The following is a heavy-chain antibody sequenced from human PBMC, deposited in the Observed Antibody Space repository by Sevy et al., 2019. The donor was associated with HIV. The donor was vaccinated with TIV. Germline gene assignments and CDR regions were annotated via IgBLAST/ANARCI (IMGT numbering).Heavy chain of an antibody. J-gene: IGHJ6*02. CDR3: ARAGIAARPPVEYGMDV. Sequence: ASVKVSCKASGYTFTSYYMHWVRQAPGQGLEWMGIINPSGGSTSYAQKFQGRVTMTRDTSTSTVYMELSSLRSEDTAVYYCARAGIAARPPVEYGMDVWGQGTTVTVSS. D-gene: IGHD6-6*01. CDR2: INPSGGST. V-gene: IGHV1-46*01. CDR1: GYTFTSYY.